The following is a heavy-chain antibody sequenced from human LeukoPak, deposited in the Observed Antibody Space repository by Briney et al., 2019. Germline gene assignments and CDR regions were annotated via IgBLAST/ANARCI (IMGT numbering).Heavy chain of an antibody. CDR1: GFRFSSFG. CDR3: VRDSDYSGNGNGDWFDP. Sequence: ASVKVSCKASGFRFSSFGVSWVRQAPGQGLEWMGWISNYFGVTHYAEKFEDRVTMTVDTSTTTVYMELRSLKYDDTAIYYCVRDSDYSGNGNGDWFDPWGQGTVVIVSS. J-gene: IGHJ5*02. D-gene: IGHD4-11*01. V-gene: IGHV1-18*04. CDR2: ISNYFGVT.